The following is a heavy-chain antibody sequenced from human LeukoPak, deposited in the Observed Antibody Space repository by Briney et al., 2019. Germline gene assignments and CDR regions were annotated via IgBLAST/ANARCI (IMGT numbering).Heavy chain of an antibody. CDR3: ARAPPKAYCSGGSCYSGFDY. CDR1: GYTFTGYY. Sequence: ASVKVSCKASGYTFTGYYMHWVRQAPGQGLEWMGWINPNSGGTNYAQKFQGRVTMTRDTSISTAYMELSRLRSDDTAVYYCARAPPKAYCSGGSCYSGFDYWGQGTLVTVSS. V-gene: IGHV1-2*02. J-gene: IGHJ4*02. D-gene: IGHD2-15*01. CDR2: INPNSGGT.